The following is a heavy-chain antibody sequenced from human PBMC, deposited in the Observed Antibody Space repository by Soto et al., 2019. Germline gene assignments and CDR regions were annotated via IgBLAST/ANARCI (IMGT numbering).Heavy chain of an antibody. CDR2: IYYSGST. CDR1: GGSISSSSYY. J-gene: IGHJ4*02. Sequence: SETLSLTCTVSGGSISSSSYYWGWLRQPPGKGLEWIGSIYYSGSTNYNPSLKSRVTISVDTSKNQLSLKLSSVTAADTAVYYCARGSAAGTKSPFDYWGQGTLVTVSS. V-gene: IGHV4-39*07. CDR3: ARGSAAGTKSPFDY. D-gene: IGHD6-13*01.